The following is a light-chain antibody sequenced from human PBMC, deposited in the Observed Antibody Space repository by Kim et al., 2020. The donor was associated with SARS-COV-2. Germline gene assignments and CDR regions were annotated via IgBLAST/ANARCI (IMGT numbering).Light chain of an antibody. CDR2: NAS. J-gene: IGLJ7*01. Sequence: APGKTATITCGENNIGSKSVHWYQQKPGQAPVVVIYNASDRPSGIPERFSGSNSGNTATLSISRVEAGDEADYYCQVWDGSSYHWVFGGGTQLTVL. CDR3: QVWDGSSYHWV. V-gene: IGLV3-21*04. CDR1: NIGSKS.